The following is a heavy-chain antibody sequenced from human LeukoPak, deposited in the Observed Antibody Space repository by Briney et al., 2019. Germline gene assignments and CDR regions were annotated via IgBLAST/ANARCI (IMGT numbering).Heavy chain of an antibody. Sequence: GGSLKIPCKGFGYSFTSYWVGGAGHMPGKGLGWVGIIYPGDSDTRYSPSFQGQVTISADKSISTAYLQWSSLKASDTAMYYCARRAVVGRQIDYWGQGTLVTVSS. V-gene: IGHV5-51*01. CDR3: ARRAVVGRQIDY. CDR2: IYPGDSDT. D-gene: IGHD2-15*01. CDR1: GYSFTSYW. J-gene: IGHJ4*02.